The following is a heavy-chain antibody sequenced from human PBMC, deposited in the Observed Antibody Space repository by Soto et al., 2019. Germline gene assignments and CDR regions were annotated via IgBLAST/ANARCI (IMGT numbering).Heavy chain of an antibody. D-gene: IGHD1-1*01. CDR1: GFTFSSYA. J-gene: IGHJ4*02. CDR3: AKSLSVPWISEFDY. CDR2: ISGSGGST. Sequence: GGSLRLSCAASGFTFSSYAMSWVRQAPGKGLEWVSAISGSGGSTYYADAVKGRFTISRDNSKNTLYLQMNSLRAEDTAVYYCAKSLSVPWISEFDYWGQGTLVTVSS. V-gene: IGHV3-23*01.